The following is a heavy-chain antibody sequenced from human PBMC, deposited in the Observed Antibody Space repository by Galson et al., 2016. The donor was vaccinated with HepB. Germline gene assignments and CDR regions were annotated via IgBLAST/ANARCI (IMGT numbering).Heavy chain of an antibody. D-gene: IGHD6-13*01. CDR2: TYHSGST. CDR3: ARRDAAAGSFDY. V-gene: IGHV4-4*02. J-gene: IGHJ4*02. Sequence: SETLSLTCAVFGGSISSSNWWSWVRQPPGKGLEWIGETYHSGSTNYNPSLKSRVSISIDTSKSQFSLSLRSVTAADTAMYFCARRDAAAGSFDYWGQGTLATVSS. CDR1: GGSISSSNW.